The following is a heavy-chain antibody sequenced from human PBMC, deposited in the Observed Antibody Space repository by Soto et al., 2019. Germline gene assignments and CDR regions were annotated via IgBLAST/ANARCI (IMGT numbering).Heavy chain of an antibody. CDR1: GASISSRGFY. D-gene: IGHD4-17*01. Sequence: QVQLQESGPGLVKPSQTLSLTCPVSGASISSRGFYWTWIRQLPGKGLEWIGYISYSGSTNYSPSLKIPLNISNDPPDHHFSLKPASVTAADTAVYYCARQSTVTGNYYFDSWGQGTLVTVAT. CDR3: ARQSTVTGNYYFDS. V-gene: IGHV4-31*01. J-gene: IGHJ4*02. CDR2: ISYSGST.